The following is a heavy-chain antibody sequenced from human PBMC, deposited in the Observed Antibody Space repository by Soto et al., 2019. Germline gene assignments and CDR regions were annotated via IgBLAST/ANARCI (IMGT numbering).Heavy chain of an antibody. V-gene: IGHV3-21*01. Sequence: GGSLRLSCAASGFTFSGYSMNWVRQAPGKGLEWVSSISSSSSSYINYADSVKGRFTISRDNAKNSLYLQMNSLRADDTAVYYCARDPSLGGAIAWGQGTLVTVSS. CDR3: ARDPSLGGAIA. J-gene: IGHJ5*02. D-gene: IGHD3-16*02. CDR1: GFTFSGYS. CDR2: ISSSSSSYI.